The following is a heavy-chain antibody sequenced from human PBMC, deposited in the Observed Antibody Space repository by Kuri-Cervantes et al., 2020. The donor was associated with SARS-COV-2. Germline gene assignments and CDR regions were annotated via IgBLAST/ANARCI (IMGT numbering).Heavy chain of an antibody. CDR3: ARELTGDLDV. CDR2: ISYDGSNK. J-gene: IGHJ6*04. Sequence: LSLTCAASGFTVSSNYMNWVRQAPGKGLEWVAVISYDGSNKYYADSVKGRFTISRDNSKNTLYLQMNSLRAEDTAVYYCARELTGDLDVWGKGTTVTVSS. D-gene: IGHD7-27*01. CDR1: GFTVSSNY. V-gene: IGHV3-30*03.